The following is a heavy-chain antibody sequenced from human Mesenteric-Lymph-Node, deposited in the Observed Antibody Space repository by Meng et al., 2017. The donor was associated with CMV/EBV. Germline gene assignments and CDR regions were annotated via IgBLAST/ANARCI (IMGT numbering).Heavy chain of an antibody. CDR1: GFSFTSAW. J-gene: IGHJ6*02. D-gene: IGHD1-26*01. CDR3: TTYRAGGLDV. V-gene: IGHV3-15*01. Sequence: GESLKISCAAPGFSFTSAWMSWVRQAPGEGLEWVGHIKSKTDGGTTDYAAPLKGRVTISRDDSKSTIYLQVNSLKTEDTAVYYCTTYRAGGLDVWGQGTAVTVSS. CDR2: IKSKTDGGTT.